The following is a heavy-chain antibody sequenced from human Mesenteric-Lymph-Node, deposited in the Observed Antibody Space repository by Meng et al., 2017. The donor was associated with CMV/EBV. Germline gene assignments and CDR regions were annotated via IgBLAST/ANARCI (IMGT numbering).Heavy chain of an antibody. V-gene: IGHV1-2*06. CDR3: ARVLSYDILTGYYTPYYFDY. CDR1: DYS. CDR2: INPNSGGT. J-gene: IGHJ4*02. D-gene: IGHD3-9*01. Sequence: DYSLHWVRQVSGQGLEWMGRINPNSGGTNYAQKFKGRVIITRDTSVSTAYLELSRVKSDDTAVYYCARVLSYDILTGYYTPYYFDYWGQGTLVTVSS.